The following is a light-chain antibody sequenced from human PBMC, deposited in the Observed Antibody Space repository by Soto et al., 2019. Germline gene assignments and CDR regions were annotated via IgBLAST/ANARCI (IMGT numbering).Light chain of an antibody. CDR3: QQLDSYPET. J-gene: IGKJ1*01. CDR1: QGIRNY. Sequence: DIQLTQFPSFLSASLGDRVTITCRASQGIRNYLAWYQQKPGKAPKLLIFAASTLQRGVPSRFSGSGSGTEFTLTISSLQPDDFATYYCQQLDSYPETFGQGTKVEIK. V-gene: IGKV1-9*01. CDR2: AAS.